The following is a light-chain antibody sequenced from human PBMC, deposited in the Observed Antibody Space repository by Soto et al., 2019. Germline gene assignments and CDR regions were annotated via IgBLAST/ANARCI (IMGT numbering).Light chain of an antibody. CDR3: SSYTLSSALL. J-gene: IGLJ2*01. Sequence: QSALTQPASVSGSPGQSITISCTGSSGDIGSFNYVSWYQQHPGKAPKLVIYEVSSRPSGISIRFSGSKSDNTASLTISGLQAEDEADYFCSSYTLSSALLFGGGTKVTVL. CDR2: EVS. V-gene: IGLV2-14*01. CDR1: SGDIGSFNY.